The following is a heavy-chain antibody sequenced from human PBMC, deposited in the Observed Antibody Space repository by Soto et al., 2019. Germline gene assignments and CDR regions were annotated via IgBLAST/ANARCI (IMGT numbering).Heavy chain of an antibody. J-gene: IGHJ6*02. CDR2: IYPGDSDT. CDR3: ARSDVEEGGGSSLYYYGMDV. CDR1: GYSFTSYW. Sequence: GESLKISCKGSGYSFTSYWIGWVRQMPGKGLEWMGIIYPGDSDTRYSPSFQGQVTISADKSISTAYLQWSSLKASDTAMYYCARSDVEEGGGSSLYYYGMDVWGQGTTVTVSS. V-gene: IGHV5-51*01. D-gene: IGHD2-15*01.